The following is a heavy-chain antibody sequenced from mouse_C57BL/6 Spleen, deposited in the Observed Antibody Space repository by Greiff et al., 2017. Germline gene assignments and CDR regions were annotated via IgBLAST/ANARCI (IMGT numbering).Heavy chain of an antibody. V-gene: IGHV2-3*01. D-gene: IGHD2-1*01. CDR3: AKVGGNYVYYAMDY. CDR2: IWGDGST. J-gene: IGHJ4*01. Sequence: VKLVESGPGLVAPSQSLSITCTVSGFSLTSYGVSWVRQPPGKGLEWLGVIWGDGSTNYHSALISRLSISKDNSKSQVFLKLDSLQTDDTATYYCAKVGGNYVYYAMDYWGQGTSVTVSS. CDR1: GFSLTSYG.